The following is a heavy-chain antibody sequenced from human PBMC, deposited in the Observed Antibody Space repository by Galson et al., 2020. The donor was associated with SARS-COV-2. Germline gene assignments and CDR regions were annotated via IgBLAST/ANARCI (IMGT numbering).Heavy chain of an antibody. V-gene: IGHV3-33*01. CDR2: IWYDGSNK. Sequence: GGSLRLSCAASGFTFSSYGMHWVRHAPGKGLEWVAVIWYDGSNKYYADSVKGRFTISRDNSKNTLYLQMNSLRAEDTAVYYCAREPLWFGERTGCFDYWGQGTLVTVSS. CDR3: AREPLWFGERTGCFDY. J-gene: IGHJ4*02. D-gene: IGHD3-10*01. CDR1: GFTFSSYG.